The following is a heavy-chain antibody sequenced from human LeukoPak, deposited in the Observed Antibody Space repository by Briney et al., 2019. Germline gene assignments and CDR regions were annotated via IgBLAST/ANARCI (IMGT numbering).Heavy chain of an antibody. Sequence: SETLSLTCTVSGGSINSGNYYWSWIRQPPGKGLEWIGYIHYSGSTNYNPSLKSRVTISVDTSKNQFSLKLSSVPAADTAVYYCARGSSGYYLGVDYWGQGTLVTVSS. D-gene: IGHD3-22*01. CDR2: IHYSGST. CDR3: ARGSSGYYLGVDY. J-gene: IGHJ4*02. CDR1: GGSINSGNYY. V-gene: IGHV4-61*01.